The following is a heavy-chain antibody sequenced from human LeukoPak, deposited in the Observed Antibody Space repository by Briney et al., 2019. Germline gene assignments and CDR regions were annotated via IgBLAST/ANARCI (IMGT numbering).Heavy chain of an antibody. J-gene: IGHJ4*02. D-gene: IGHD1-26*01. Sequence: GGSLRLSCAASGFTFRNHAIHWVRQAPGEGLEWVAVISDDGSSKYYADSVKGRFIISRDNSKNTLYLQMNSLRAEETAVYFCARGHSGSYWLIDYWGQGTLVIVSS. CDR3: ARGHSGSYWLIDY. V-gene: IGHV3-30-3*01. CDR1: GFTFRNHA. CDR2: ISDDGSSK.